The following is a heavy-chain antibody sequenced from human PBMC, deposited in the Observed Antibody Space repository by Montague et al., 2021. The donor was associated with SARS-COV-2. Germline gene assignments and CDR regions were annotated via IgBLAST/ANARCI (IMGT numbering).Heavy chain of an antibody. CDR3: VKRNQVFWFGEGRDAFQI. Sequence: SLRLSCAASGFGFNNYGMHWVRQAPGKGLEWLAVISYEGSIKYYLDSLKGRFTISRDSSKNTLYLQMNSLRAEDTAVYYCVKRNQVFWFGEGRDAFQIWGQGTAVTVSS. V-gene: IGHV3-30*18. D-gene: IGHD3-10*01. CDR1: GFGFNNYG. CDR2: ISYEGSIK. J-gene: IGHJ3*02.